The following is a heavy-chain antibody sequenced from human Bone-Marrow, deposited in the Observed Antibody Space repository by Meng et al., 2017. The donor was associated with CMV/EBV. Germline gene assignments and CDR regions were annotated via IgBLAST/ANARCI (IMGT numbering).Heavy chain of an antibody. V-gene: IGHV3-21*01. J-gene: IGHJ4*02. D-gene: IGHD2-21*01. CDR1: GFTFSSYS. CDR2: ISSSSSYI. CDR3: SRDQGELSFSPPRPVDY. Sequence: GGSLRFSCAASGFTFSSYSMNWVRQAPGKGVEWVSSISSSSSYIYYADSVKGRFTISRDNAKNPLYLQMNSLRAEDTAVYYCSRDQGELSFSPPRPVDYWGQGTLVTVSS.